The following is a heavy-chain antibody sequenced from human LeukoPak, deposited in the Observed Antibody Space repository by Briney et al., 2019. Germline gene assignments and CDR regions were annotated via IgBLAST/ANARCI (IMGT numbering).Heavy chain of an antibody. Sequence: GESLKISCKGSGYTFTFYWIAWVRQMPGKGLEWMGIIYPGDSDTRYSPTFQGQVTISVDKSISTAYLQWSSLKASDTAMYYCARQHSSGWYPGYWGQGTLVTVSS. J-gene: IGHJ4*02. D-gene: IGHD6-19*01. CDR1: GYTFTFYW. CDR2: IYPGDSDT. CDR3: ARQHSSGWYPGY. V-gene: IGHV5-51*01.